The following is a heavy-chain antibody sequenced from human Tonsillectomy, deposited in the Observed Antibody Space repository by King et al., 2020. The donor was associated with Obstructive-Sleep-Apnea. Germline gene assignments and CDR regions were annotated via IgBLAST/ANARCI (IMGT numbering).Heavy chain of an antibody. V-gene: IGHV4-59*08. Sequence: QLQESGPGLVEPSETLSLTCTVSGGSITTYYWSWIRQPPGKGLEWIGYIYYSGSTNYNPSLKSRCTITVDTSKNQFSLKLSSVTAADAAVYYCARLTGYYYPFDYWGQGTLVTVSS. CDR1: GGSITTYY. CDR3: ARLTGYYYPFDY. J-gene: IGHJ4*02. D-gene: IGHD3-22*01. CDR2: IYYSGST.